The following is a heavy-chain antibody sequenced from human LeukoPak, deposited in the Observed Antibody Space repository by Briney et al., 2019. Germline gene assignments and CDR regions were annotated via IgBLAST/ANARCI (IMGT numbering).Heavy chain of an antibody. CDR3: ARTYTDFWSGYFDY. CDR1: GGTFSSYA. CDR2: IIPIFGTA. Sequence: SVNVSCKASGGTFSSYAISWVRQAPGQGLEWMGGIIPIFGTANYAQKFQGRVTITADESTSTAYMELSSLRSEDTAVYYCARTYTDFWSGYFDYWGQGTLVTVSS. D-gene: IGHD3-3*01. J-gene: IGHJ4*02. V-gene: IGHV1-69*13.